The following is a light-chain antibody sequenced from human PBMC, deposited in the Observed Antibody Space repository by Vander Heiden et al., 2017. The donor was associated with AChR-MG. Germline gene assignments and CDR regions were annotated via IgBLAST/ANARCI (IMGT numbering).Light chain of an antibody. CDR3: ASWDGTLRTVV. CDR1: STDIGSNF. Sequence: QSVLTQPPSASGTPGQTVTISCSGSSTDIGSNFGYWYQQLPGAAPKLIRWRNNQRPSGVPERFSGSKSGTSVSLDISDLRSEDEADYYGASWDGTLRTVVFGGGTKLTVL. CDR2: RNN. V-gene: IGLV1-47*01. J-gene: IGLJ2*01.